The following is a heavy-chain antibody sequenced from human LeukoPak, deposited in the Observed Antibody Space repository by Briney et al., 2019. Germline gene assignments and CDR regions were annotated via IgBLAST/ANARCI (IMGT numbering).Heavy chain of an antibody. Sequence: PGGSLSLSCTASGFSFSTFWMSWVRQTPGKGLEWVANIKKDGSEEYYVDSVKTRFTISRDNAKNSLYLQLNSLIVEDTAVYYCARLSTSVAGGDHWGQGTLVTVSS. CDR1: GFSFSTFW. D-gene: IGHD6-19*01. CDR2: IKKDGSEE. V-gene: IGHV3-7*01. CDR3: ARLSTSVAGGDH. J-gene: IGHJ4*02.